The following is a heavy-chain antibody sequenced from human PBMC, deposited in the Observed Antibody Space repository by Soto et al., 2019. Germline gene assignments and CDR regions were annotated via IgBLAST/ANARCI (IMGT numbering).Heavy chain of an antibody. CDR3: ARVWLSTGDYVDYFDY. V-gene: IGHV4-59*01. CDR2: IYYGGTT. CDR1: GGSTSGYY. J-gene: IGHJ4*02. Sequence: ASETLSLTCTVSGGSTSGYYWTWIRQPPGKGLEWIAYIYYGGTTDSNPSLKSRVTMSVDTSKNQVSLNLSSVTAADTAVYFCARVWLSTGDYVDYFDYWGQGTPVTSPQ. D-gene: IGHD3-22*01.